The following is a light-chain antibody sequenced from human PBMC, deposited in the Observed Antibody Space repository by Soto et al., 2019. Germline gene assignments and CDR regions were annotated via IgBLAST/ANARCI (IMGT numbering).Light chain of an antibody. CDR1: QSVSNY. CDR3: QQYGSSPLLT. V-gene: IGKV3-20*01. J-gene: IGKJ5*01. CDR2: GAS. Sequence: ILMPQSPSTLSSSPGDRATLSCQARQSVSNYLTWYQHKPGQAPTLLIYGASKKDTGLPDRFSGSGSGRDFTLTISRLEPEDFAVSYCQQYGSSPLLTFGQGTRLEIK.